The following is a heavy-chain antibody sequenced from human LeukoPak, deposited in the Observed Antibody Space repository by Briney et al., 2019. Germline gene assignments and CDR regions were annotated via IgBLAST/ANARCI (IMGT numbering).Heavy chain of an antibody. V-gene: IGHV3-23*01. CDR3: ASGSGGWYGDAFDI. CDR2: ISVNGDTT. CDR1: GFTFTSHP. J-gene: IGHJ3*02. D-gene: IGHD6-19*01. Sequence: GGSLRLSCAASGFTFTSHPMNWVRQAPGKGLEWVSAISVNGDTTYYADSVKGRFTISRDNSKNTLYLQMNSLRAEDTAVYYCASGSGGWYGDAFDIWGQGTMVTVSS.